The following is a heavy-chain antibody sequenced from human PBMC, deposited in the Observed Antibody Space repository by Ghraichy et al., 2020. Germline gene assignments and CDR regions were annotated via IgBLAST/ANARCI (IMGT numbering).Heavy chain of an antibody. CDR1: GGSFSGYY. CDR2: INHSGST. V-gene: IGHV4-34*01. J-gene: IGHJ2*01. CDR3: ARVCGVPVSVLKPLSGMLDL. D-gene: IGHD3-10*01. Sequence: SETLSLTCAVYGGSFSGYYWSWIRQPPGKGLEWIGEINHSGSTNYNPSLKSRVTISVDTSKNQFSLKLSSVTAADTAVYYCARVCGVPVSVLKPLSGMLDLWGRGTLVTVSS.